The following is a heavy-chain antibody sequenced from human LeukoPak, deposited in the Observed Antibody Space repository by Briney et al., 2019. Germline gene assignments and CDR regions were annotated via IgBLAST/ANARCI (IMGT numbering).Heavy chain of an antibody. D-gene: IGHD3-10*01. CDR3: ASGGLGASYYYYYYYMDV. Sequence: GASVKVSCKASGYTFTGYYMHWVRQAPGQGLEWMGWINPNSGGTKYAQKFQGRVTMTRDTSINTAYMELSRLRSDDTAVYYCASGGLGASYYYYYYYMDVWGKGTTVTVSS. CDR1: GYTFTGYY. V-gene: IGHV1-2*02. J-gene: IGHJ6*03. CDR2: INPNSGGT.